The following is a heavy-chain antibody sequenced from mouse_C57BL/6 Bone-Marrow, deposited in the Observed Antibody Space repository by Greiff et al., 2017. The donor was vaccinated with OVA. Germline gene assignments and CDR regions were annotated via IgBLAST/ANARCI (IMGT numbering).Heavy chain of an antibody. Sequence: QVHVKQSGPGLVQPSQSLSITCTVSGFSLTSYGVHWVRQSPGKGLEWLGVIWRGGSTDYNAAFMSRLSITKDNSKSQVFFKMNSLQADDTAIYYCAKDYGNQYYYAMDYWGQGTSVTVSS. J-gene: IGHJ4*01. CDR1: GFSLTSYG. CDR3: AKDYGNQYYYAMDY. D-gene: IGHD2-1*01. V-gene: IGHV2-5*01. CDR2: IWRGGST.